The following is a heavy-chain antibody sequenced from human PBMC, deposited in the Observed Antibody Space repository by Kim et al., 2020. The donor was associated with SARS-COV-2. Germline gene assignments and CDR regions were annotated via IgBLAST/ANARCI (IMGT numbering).Heavy chain of an antibody. J-gene: IGHJ6*02. CDR3: ARDLFYYGMDV. Sequence: GGSLRLSCAASGFTFSSYDMHWVRQATGKGLEWVSAIGTAGDTYYPGSVKGRFTISRENAKNSLYLQMNSLRAGDTAVYYCARDLFYYGMDVWGQGTTVTVSS. V-gene: IGHV3-13*04. D-gene: IGHD2-21*01. CDR2: IGTAGDT. CDR1: GFTFSSYD.